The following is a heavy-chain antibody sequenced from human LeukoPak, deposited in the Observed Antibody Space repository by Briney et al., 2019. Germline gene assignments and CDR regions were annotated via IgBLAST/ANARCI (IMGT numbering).Heavy chain of an antibody. V-gene: IGHV1-8*01. D-gene: IGHD6-6*01. CDR3: ARADNEYSSSLDYFDY. J-gene: IGHJ4*02. Sequence: ASVKVSCKASGYIFTSYDINWVRQATGQGLEWMGWMNPNSGNTGYAQKFQGRVTMTRNTSISTAYMELSSLRSEDTAVYYCARADNEYSSSLDYFDYWGQGTLVTVSS. CDR2: MNPNSGNT. CDR1: GYIFTSYD.